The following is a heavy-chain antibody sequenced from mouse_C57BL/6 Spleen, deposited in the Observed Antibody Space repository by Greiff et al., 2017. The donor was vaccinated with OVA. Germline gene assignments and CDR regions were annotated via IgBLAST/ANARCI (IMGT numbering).Heavy chain of an antibody. J-gene: IGHJ1*03. CDR1: GYTFTDYE. CDR2: IDPETGGT. Sequence: VKLQESGAELVRPGASVTLSCKASGYTFTDYEMYWVKQTPVHGLEWIGAIDPETGGTAYNQKFKGKAILTADKSSSTAYMELRSLTSEDSAVYYSTRRGTFYGSSYGYFDVWGTGTTVTVSS. V-gene: IGHV1-15*01. D-gene: IGHD1-1*01. CDR3: TRRGTFYGSSYGYFDV.